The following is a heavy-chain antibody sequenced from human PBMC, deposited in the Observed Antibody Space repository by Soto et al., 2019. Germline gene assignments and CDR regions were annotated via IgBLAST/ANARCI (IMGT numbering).Heavy chain of an antibody. CDR2: ISSGGGNT. CDR1: GFTFSNFA. Sequence: EVQLLESGGGLVQPGGSLRLSCAASGFTFSNFAMSWARQAPGMGLEWVSTISSGGGNTYYADSVKGRFTISRDNSKNTLYLQMNSLRAEDTTVYYCAKYCSSGSTCYIRNFDPWGQGTLVTVSS. D-gene: IGHD2-15*01. CDR3: AKYCSSGSTCYIRNFDP. J-gene: IGHJ5*02. V-gene: IGHV3-23*01.